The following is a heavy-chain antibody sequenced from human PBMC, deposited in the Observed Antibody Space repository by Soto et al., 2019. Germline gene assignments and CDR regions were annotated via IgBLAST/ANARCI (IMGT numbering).Heavy chain of an antibody. D-gene: IGHD2-15*01. J-gene: IGHJ4*02. CDR3: AKAIDTPPGVSSGGREAWLDY. Sequence: QVQLVESGGGVIQPGRSLRLSCAASGFMFSVYGMHWVRQAPGKGPEWVAVISSDGRSEFYADPVKGRFTISRDNAKSTVILQMNSLRPEDTDISYCAKAIDTPPGVSSGGREAWLDYWGQGTLVTVSS. V-gene: IGHV3-30*18. CDR1: GFMFSVYG. CDR2: ISSDGRSE.